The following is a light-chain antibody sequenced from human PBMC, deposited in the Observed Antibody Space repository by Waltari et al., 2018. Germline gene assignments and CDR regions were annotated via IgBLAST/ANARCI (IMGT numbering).Light chain of an antibody. J-gene: IGKJ1*01. CDR2: DAS. CDR1: QSISNY. CDR3: QQRSNWWT. V-gene: IGKV3-11*01. Sequence: EVVLTQSPATLSLSPGESATLSCRASQSISNYLAWYQQKPGQAPRLLIYDASSRATGIPARFSGSGSGTDFTLTISSLEPEDFAIYYCQQRSNWWTFGQGTKVEIK.